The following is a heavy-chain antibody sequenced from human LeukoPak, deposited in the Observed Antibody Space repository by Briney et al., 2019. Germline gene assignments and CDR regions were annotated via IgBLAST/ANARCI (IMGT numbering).Heavy chain of an antibody. V-gene: IGHV3-30-3*01. Sequence: PGRSLRLSCAASGFTFSSYAMHWVRQAPGKGLEWVAVISYDGSNKYYADSVKGRFTISRDNSKNTLYLQMNSLRAGDTAVYYCARSSSSWLDAFDIWGQGTMVTVSS. CDR3: ARSSSSWLDAFDI. D-gene: IGHD6-13*01. CDR1: GFTFSSYA. CDR2: ISYDGSNK. J-gene: IGHJ3*02.